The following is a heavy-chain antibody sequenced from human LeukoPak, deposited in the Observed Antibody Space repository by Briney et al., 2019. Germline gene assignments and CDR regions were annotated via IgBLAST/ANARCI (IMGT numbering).Heavy chain of an antibody. V-gene: IGHV4-39*07. CDR1: GGSISSSSYY. CDR3: ASGYYHDSSGYYLAGQANDAFDI. J-gene: IGHJ3*02. CDR2: IYYSGST. Sequence: SETLSLTCTVSGGSISSSSYYWGWIRQPPGKGLEWIGSIYYSGSTYYNPSLKSRVTISVDTSKNQFSLKLSSVTAADTAVYYCASGYYHDSSGYYLAGQANDAFDIWGQGTMVTVSS. D-gene: IGHD3-22*01.